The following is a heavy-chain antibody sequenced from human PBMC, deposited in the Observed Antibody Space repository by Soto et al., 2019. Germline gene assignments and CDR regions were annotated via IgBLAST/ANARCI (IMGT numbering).Heavy chain of an antibody. CDR2: IHLSGRV. CDR3: ARTPTRGASAWLDP. CDR1: GGSFSDYY. V-gene: IGHV4-34*01. D-gene: IGHD1-26*01. Sequence: QVQLQQWGSGLLKPSETLSRTCAIYGGSFSDYYWHWIRQSPWKGLEWIGEIHLSGRVNFTPSLKSRTSLSMDTSRNHFFLTLRFLTAADTAVYFCARTPTRGASAWLDPWGRGHLVTVSS. J-gene: IGHJ5*02.